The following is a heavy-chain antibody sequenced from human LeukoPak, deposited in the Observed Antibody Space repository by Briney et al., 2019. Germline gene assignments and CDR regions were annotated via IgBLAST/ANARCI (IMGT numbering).Heavy chain of an antibody. CDR2: IYYSGST. D-gene: IGHD3-3*01. Sequence: TSEILSLTCTVSGGSVSSGSYYWSWSRQPPGKGLEWIGYIYYSGSTNYNPSLKSRVTISVDTSKNQFSLKLSSVTAADTAVCYCARDLFADFWSGSRRFDPWGQGTLVTVSS. J-gene: IGHJ5*02. CDR1: GGSVSSGSYY. V-gene: IGHV4-61*01. CDR3: ARDLFADFWSGSRRFDP.